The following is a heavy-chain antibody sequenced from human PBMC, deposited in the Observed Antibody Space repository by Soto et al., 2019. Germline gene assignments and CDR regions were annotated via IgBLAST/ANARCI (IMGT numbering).Heavy chain of an antibody. D-gene: IGHD1-7*01. CDR2: ISSTTNYI. Sequence: GGSLRLSCAASGFTFSRYSMNWVRQAPGKGLEWVSSISSTTNYIYYADSMKGRFTVSRDNAKNSVYLDMNSLSAEDTAVYYCARESEDLTSNFDPWGQGTLVTVSS. J-gene: IGHJ5*02. CDR3: ARESEDLTSNFDP. CDR1: GFTFSRYS. V-gene: IGHV3-21*01.